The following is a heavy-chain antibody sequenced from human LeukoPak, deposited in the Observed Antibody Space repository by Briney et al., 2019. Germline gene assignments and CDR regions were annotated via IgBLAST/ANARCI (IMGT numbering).Heavy chain of an antibody. CDR1: GGSFRGYY. J-gene: IGHJ3*02. CDR3: ARVFEYSSSNDAFDI. V-gene: IGHV4-34*01. CDR2: INHSGST. Sequence: PSETLSLTCAVYGGSFRGYYWSWIRHPPGKGLEWIGEINHSGSTNYNPSLKSRVTISVDTSKNQFSLKLSPVTAADTAVYYCARVFEYSSSNDAFDIWGQGTMVTVSS. D-gene: IGHD6-6*01.